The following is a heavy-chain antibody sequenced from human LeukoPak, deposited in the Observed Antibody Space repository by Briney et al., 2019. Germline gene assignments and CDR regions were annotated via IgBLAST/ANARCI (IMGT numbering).Heavy chain of an antibody. J-gene: IGHJ4*02. CDR1: GYSFTSYW. V-gene: IGHV5-51*01. CDR3: ARHRYQLLLPPDY. CDR2: IYPGDSDT. D-gene: IGHD2-2*01. Sequence: GESLKISCKGSGYSFTSYWIGWVRQMPGKGLEWTGIIYPGDSDTRYSPSFQGQVTISADESISTAYLQWSSLKASDTAMYYCARHRYQLLLPPDYWGQGTLVTVSS.